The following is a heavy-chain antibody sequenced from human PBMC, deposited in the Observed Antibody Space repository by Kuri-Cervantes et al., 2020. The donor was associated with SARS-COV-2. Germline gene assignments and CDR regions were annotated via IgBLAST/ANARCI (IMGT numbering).Heavy chain of an antibody. CDR3: ARGGWTTMVRGPRAYNWFDP. V-gene: IGHV1-69*13. CDR1: GYSLTDIS. D-gene: IGHD3-10*01. Sequence: SVKVSCKVSGYSLTDISMHWVRQAPGQGLEWMGGIIPIFDRTDYAQKFQSRITITADEATRIAYMELSSLRSEDTAVYYCARGGWTTMVRGPRAYNWFDPWGQGTLVTVSS. J-gene: IGHJ5*02. CDR2: IIPIFDRT.